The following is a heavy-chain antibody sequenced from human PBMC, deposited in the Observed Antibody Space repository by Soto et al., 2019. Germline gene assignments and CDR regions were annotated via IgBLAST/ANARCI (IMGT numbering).Heavy chain of an antibody. CDR1: GGSISSSSYY. J-gene: IGHJ4*02. CDR2: IYYSGST. V-gene: IGHV4-39*01. CDR3: AVRSSEFYYTY. D-gene: IGHD5-18*01. Sequence: SETLSLTCTASGGSISSSSYYWGWLRKPPGKGLEWIGSIYYSGSTYHNQPLKNRVTLSKDKTKKQLSHKLRHVTAANKAGIQCAVRSSEFYYTYWGKGIQVTVAS.